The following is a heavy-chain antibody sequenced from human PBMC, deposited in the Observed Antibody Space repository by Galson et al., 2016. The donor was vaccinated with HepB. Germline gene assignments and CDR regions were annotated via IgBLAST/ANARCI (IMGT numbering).Heavy chain of an antibody. J-gene: IGHJ4*01. D-gene: IGHD3-10*01. V-gene: IGHV3-23*01. Sequence: SLRLSCAGSEFTFTSYAMNWVRQAPGKGLEWVSAITGDSSRTFYADSVKGRFTISRDNSKNTVYLQMNGLRAEDTAVYYCAKDLWLRGFHYLDYWGHGTLVTVSS. CDR3: AKDLWLRGFHYLDY. CDR1: EFTFTSYA. CDR2: ITGDSSRT.